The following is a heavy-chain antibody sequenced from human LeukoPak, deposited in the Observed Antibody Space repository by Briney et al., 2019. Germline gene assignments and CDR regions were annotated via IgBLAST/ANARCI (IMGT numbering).Heavy chain of an antibody. D-gene: IGHD1-20*01. V-gene: IGHV1-2*02. CDR1: GYTFTGYY. CDR3: ARVPTQLNWNYFDY. Sequence: ASVKVSCKASGYTFTGYYMHWVRQAPGQGLEWMGWINPNSGGTNYAQKFQGRVTMTRDTSISTAYMEPSRLRSDDTAVYYCARVPTQLNWNYFDYWGQGTLVTVSS. CDR2: INPNSGGT. J-gene: IGHJ4*02.